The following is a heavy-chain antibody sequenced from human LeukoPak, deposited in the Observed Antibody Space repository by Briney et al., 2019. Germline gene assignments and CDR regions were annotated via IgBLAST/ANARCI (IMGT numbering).Heavy chain of an antibody. CDR2: ISSSSSTI. V-gene: IGHV3-48*04. J-gene: IGHJ6*02. CDR3: ARDRDDYGDFYYYYYGMDV. CDR1: GFTFSSYS. D-gene: IGHD4-17*01. Sequence: GGSLRLSCAASGFTFSSYSMNWVRQAPGKGLEWVSYISSSSSTIYYADSVKGRFTISRDNAKNSLYLQMNSLRAEDTAVYYCARDRDDYGDFYYYYYGMDVWGQGTTVTVSS.